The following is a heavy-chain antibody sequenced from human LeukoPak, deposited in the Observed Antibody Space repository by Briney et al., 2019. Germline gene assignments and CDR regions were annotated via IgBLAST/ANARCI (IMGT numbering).Heavy chain of an antibody. CDR3: ARGRWQQLPPLYYYYYYMDV. J-gene: IGHJ6*03. Sequence: SETLSLTCAVYGGSFSGYYWSWIRQPPGKGLEWIGEINHSGSTNYNPSLKSRVIISVDTSKNQFSLKLSSVTAADTAVYYCARGRWQQLPPLYYYYYYMDVWGKGTTVTVSS. CDR2: INHSGST. D-gene: IGHD6-13*01. V-gene: IGHV4-34*01. CDR1: GGSFSGYY.